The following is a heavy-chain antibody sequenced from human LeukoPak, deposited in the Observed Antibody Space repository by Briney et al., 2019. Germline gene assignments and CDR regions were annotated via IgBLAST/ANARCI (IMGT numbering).Heavy chain of an antibody. Sequence: GASVKVSCKASGYTFTSYYMHWVRQAPGQGLEWMGIINPSGGSTSYAQKFQGRVTMTRDMSTSTVYMELSSLRSEDTAVYYCARDTTDEMAMKYYFDYWGQGTLVTVSS. CDR1: GYTFTSYY. V-gene: IGHV1-46*01. CDR3: ARDTTDEMAMKYYFDY. CDR2: INPSGGST. D-gene: IGHD5-24*01. J-gene: IGHJ4*02.